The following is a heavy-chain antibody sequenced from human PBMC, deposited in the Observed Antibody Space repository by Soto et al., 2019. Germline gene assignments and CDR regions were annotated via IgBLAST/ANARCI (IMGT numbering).Heavy chain of an antibody. CDR1: GGSFSGYY. CDR2: INHSGST. J-gene: IGHJ4*02. D-gene: IGHD2-15*01. V-gene: IGHV4-34*01. Sequence: SETLSLTCAVYGGSFSGYYWSWIRQPPGKGLEWIGEINHSGSTNYNPSLKSRVTISVDTSKNQFSLKLSSVTAADTAVYYCASNPGGYFDYWGQGTLVTVSS. CDR3: ASNPGGYFDY.